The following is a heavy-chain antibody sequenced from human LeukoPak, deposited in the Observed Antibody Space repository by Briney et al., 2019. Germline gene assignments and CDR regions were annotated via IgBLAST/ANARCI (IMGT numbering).Heavy chain of an antibody. CDR1: GFTFSSYG. Sequence: GGSLRLSCAASGFTFSSYGMHWVRQAPGKGLEWVAVISYDGNNEYYADSVRGRFTISRDNSKNTLYLQMNSLRAEDTAVYYCAKESNGLRYYYDSSPFDYWGQGTLVTVSS. D-gene: IGHD3-22*01. CDR2: ISYDGNNE. J-gene: IGHJ4*02. CDR3: AKESNGLRYYYDSSPFDY. V-gene: IGHV3-30*18.